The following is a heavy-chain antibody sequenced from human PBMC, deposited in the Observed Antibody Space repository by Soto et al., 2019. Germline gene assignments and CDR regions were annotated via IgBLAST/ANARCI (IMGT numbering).Heavy chain of an antibody. V-gene: IGHV1-69*13. CDR3: ANWGKSGSDF. D-gene: IGHD1-26*01. CDR1: GGTSGSYV. Sequence: SVKVSCKASGGTSGSYVISWVRQAPGQGLEWMGGIIPMFGTANYAQKFQGRVTITADESTNTAYMELISLRAEDTAVYYCANWGKSGSDFWGQGTLVTVSS. J-gene: IGHJ4*02. CDR2: IIPMFGTA.